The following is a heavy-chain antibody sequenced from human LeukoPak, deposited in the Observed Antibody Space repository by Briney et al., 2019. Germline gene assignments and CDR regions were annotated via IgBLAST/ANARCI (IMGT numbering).Heavy chain of an antibody. CDR2: LKPNNGGT. Sequence: ASVEVSCKASGYTFTSYGISWVRQAPGQGLEWMGWLKPNNGGTYYTQKFQGRVTFTRDTSNNTAYMEVSSLTSDDTATYYCARGTGYCSVVSCFEGTTTSAYWGQGTLVTVSS. V-gene: IGHV1-2*02. J-gene: IGHJ4*02. CDR3: ARGTGYCSVVSCFEGTTTSAY. CDR1: GYTFTSYG. D-gene: IGHD2-15*01.